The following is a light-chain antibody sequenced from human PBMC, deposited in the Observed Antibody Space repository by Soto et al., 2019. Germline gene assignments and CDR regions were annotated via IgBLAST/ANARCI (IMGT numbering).Light chain of an antibody. V-gene: IGKV3-20*01. CDR3: QQYSDSPLT. J-gene: IGKJ4*01. CDR2: GAS. Sequence: EILLTQSPGTLSLSPGERVTLSCRASQSVSSNYLAWYQQKPGQAPRLLIYGASSRATGIPDRFSGSGSGTDFTLTISRLEPEDFAVYYCQQYSDSPLTFGGGTKVDIK. CDR1: QSVSSNY.